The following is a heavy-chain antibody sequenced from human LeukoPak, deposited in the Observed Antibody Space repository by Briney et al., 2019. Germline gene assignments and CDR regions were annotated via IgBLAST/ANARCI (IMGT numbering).Heavy chain of an antibody. CDR2: IRYDGGNR. V-gene: IGHV3-30*02. J-gene: IGHJ4*02. Sequence: GGSLRLSCAASGFTFSSYWMNWVRQAPGKGLEWVACIRYDGGNRYYADSVKGRFTISRDNSKNTLYLQMNSLRAEDTALYYCAKYRGFGDMYYFDYWDQGTLVTVSS. D-gene: IGHD4-17*01. CDR1: GFTFSSYW. CDR3: AKYRGFGDMYYFDY.